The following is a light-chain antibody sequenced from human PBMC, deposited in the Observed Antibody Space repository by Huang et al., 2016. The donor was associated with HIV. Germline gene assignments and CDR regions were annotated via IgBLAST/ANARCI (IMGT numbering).Light chain of an antibody. J-gene: IGKJ2*01. CDR2: AAS. CDR1: QGVSSS. V-gene: IGKV3-11*01. Sequence: EVVLTQSPATLSLSPGERATLSCRASQGVSSSFAWYQQKPGQAPRLLIYAASVRATGIPARFSGSASGTDFTLTISSPEPEDFAVYYCQQRRNWPPYTFGQGTKLEIK. CDR3: QQRRNWPPYT.